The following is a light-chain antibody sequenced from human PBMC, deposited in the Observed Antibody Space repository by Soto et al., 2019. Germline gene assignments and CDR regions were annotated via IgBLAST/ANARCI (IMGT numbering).Light chain of an antibody. CDR2: SNS. Sequence: QPVLTQPPSASGTPGQRVTISCSGGSSNIGSRTVNWYQQLPGTAPKLLIYSNSQRPSGVPDRFSGSKSGTSASLAISELQSEDEADYHCATWDDSLNAYVFGTGTKLTVL. CDR3: ATWDDSLNAYV. V-gene: IGLV1-44*01. J-gene: IGLJ1*01. CDR1: SSNIGSRT.